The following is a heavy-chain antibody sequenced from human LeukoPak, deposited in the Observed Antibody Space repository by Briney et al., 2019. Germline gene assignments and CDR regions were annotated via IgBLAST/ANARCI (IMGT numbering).Heavy chain of an antibody. J-gene: IGHJ4*02. CDR3: ARAFYSSGFFFDY. V-gene: IGHV5-51*01. D-gene: IGHD6-19*01. Sequence: GESLKISCKGSGYSFTSHWIGWVRQLPGKGLEWIGIIYPGDSDTRYSPSFQGQVTISADKSINTAYLQWSSLKASDTAMYYCARAFYSSGFFFDYWGQGTLVTVSS. CDR1: GYSFTSHW. CDR2: IYPGDSDT.